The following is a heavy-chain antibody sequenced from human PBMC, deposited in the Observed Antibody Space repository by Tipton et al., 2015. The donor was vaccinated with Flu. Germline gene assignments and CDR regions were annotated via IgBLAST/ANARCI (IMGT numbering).Heavy chain of an antibody. CDR1: GGSINSYY. V-gene: IGHV4-4*07. CDR3: ARFSVRGESDY. D-gene: IGHD3-10*01. J-gene: IGHJ4*02. CDR2: IYSSTST. Sequence: TLSLTCTVSGGSINSYYWSWIRQSAGKGLAWIGRIYSSTSTNYNPSLKSRVTMSVDTSKNQFSLKMSSVTAADTAVYYCARFSVRGESDYWGQGTLVTVSS.